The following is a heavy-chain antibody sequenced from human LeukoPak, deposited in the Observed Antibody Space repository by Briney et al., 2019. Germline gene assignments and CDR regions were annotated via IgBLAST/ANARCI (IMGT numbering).Heavy chain of an antibody. D-gene: IGHD2-2*01. V-gene: IGHV4-34*01. J-gene: IGHJ5*02. CDR3: ARGTCSSTSCCDNWFDP. CDR2: INHSGST. CDR1: GGSFSGYH. Sequence: SETLSLTCAVYGGSFSGYHWSWIRQPPGKGLEWIGEINHSGSTNYNPSLKSRVTISVDTSKNQFSLKLSSVTAADTAVYYCARGTCSSTSCCDNWFDPWGQGTLVTVSS.